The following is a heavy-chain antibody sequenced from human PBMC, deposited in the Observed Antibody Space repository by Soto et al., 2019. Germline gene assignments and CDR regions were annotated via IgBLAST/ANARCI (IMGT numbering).Heavy chain of an antibody. Sequence: QVQLQESGPGLVKPSDTLSLTCAVSGYSISSSNWWGWIRQPPGKGLKWIGYIYDGGSTYCHPSLTSRVTMSVATSKNQCSMKLSSVTAVDTAVYSCARGQLLPDYWGQGTLITVSS. V-gene: IGHV4-28*03. CDR3: ARGQLLPDY. J-gene: IGHJ4*02. D-gene: IGHD2-15*01. CDR2: IYDGGST. CDR1: GYSISSSNW.